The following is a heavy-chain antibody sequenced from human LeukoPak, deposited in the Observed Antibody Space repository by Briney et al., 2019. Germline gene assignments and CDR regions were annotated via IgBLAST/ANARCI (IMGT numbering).Heavy chain of an antibody. J-gene: IGHJ4*02. Sequence: SSETLSLTCTVSGGSISSYYWRWIRQPPGKGLEWLGYIYYSGSTNYNPSLKSRVTISVDTSKNQFSLKLSSVTAADTAVYYCERERSIGYSSSWYIDYWSQGTLVTVSS. CDR3: ERERSIGYSSSWYIDY. CDR2: IYYSGST. D-gene: IGHD6-13*01. CDR1: GGSISSYY. V-gene: IGHV4-59*01.